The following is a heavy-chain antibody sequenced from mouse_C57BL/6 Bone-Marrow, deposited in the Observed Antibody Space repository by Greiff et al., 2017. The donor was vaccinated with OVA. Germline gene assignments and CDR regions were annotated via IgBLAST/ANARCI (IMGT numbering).Heavy chain of an antibody. CDR1: GYTFTSYW. CDR2: IYPSDSET. V-gene: IGHV1-61*01. J-gene: IGHJ4*01. Sequence: VQLQQPGAELVRPGSSVKLSCKASGYTFTSYWMDWVKQRPGQGLEWIGNIYPSDSETHYNQKFKDKATLTVDKSSSTAYMQLSSLTSEDSAVYYCASPHYYGSSTGAMDYWGQGTSVTVSS. D-gene: IGHD1-1*01. CDR3: ASPHYYGSSTGAMDY.